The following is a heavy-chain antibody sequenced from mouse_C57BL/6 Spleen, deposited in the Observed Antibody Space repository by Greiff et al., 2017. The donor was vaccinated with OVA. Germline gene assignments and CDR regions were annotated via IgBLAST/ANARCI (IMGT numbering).Heavy chain of an antibody. D-gene: IGHD2-1*01. CDR2: ISSGGDYI. Sequence: EVMLVESGAGLVKPGGSLKLSCAASGFTFSSYAMSWVRQTPEKRLEWVAYISSGGDYIYYADTVKGRFTISRDNARNTLYLQMSSLKSEDTAMYYCTRDEGYYGNYNWYFDVWGTGTTVTVSS. CDR3: TRDEGYYGNYNWYFDV. V-gene: IGHV5-9-1*02. CDR1: GFTFSSYA. J-gene: IGHJ1*03.